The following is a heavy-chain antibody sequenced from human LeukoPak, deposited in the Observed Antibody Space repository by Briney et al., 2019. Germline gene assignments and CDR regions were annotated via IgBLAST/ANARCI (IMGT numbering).Heavy chain of an antibody. CDR1: GFTFSSYS. J-gene: IGHJ4*01. CDR3: AKGIYSSGWSYFDY. CDR2: LSGSGITT. V-gene: IGHV3-23*01. Sequence: GGSLRLSCAASGFTFSSYSMAWVRLAPGKGLEWVSTLSGSGITTYYADSVKGRFTISRDNSKNTLYLQMNSLRAEDTAVYYCAKGIYSSGWSYFDYWGHGTLVTVSS. D-gene: IGHD6-19*01.